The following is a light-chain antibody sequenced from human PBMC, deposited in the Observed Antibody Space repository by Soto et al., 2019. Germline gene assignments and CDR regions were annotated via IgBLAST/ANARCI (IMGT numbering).Light chain of an antibody. CDR3: HQYGSSPPYT. J-gene: IGKJ2*01. CDR2: AAS. CDR1: QSVSNNY. Sequence: EVVLTQSPGTLSLSPGERATLSCRASQSVSNNYLAWYQQKPGQAPRLLIYAASSRATGIPDRFSGSGSGTDFTLTSSRLESEDLAVYYCHQYGSSPPYTFGQGTKLEIK. V-gene: IGKV3-20*01.